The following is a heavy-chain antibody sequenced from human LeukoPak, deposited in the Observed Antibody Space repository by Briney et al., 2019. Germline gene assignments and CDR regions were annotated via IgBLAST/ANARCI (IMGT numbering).Heavy chain of an antibody. J-gene: IGHJ5*02. CDR1: GFTVSSNY. CDR2: IYSGGST. V-gene: IGHV3-53*01. D-gene: IGHD3-22*01. Sequence: PGGSLRLSCAASGFTVSSNYMSWVRQAPGKGLEWVSVIYSGGSTYYADSVKGRFTISRDNSKNTLYLQMNSLRAEDTAVYYCARGDYYDSSGYHDHWGQGTLVTVSS. CDR3: ARGDYYDSSGYHDH.